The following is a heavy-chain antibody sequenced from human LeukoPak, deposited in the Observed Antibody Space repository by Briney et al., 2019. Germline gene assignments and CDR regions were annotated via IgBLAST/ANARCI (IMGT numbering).Heavy chain of an antibody. V-gene: IGHV4-4*02. Sequence: PSGTLSLTCAVSGVSISSSNWWTWARQPPGKGLEWIGEMYHSGTTNYNASLKSRVTISVDKSKNQFSLKLISVTAADTAVYYCARALYTSSWLASWGQGTLVTVSS. CDR3: ARALYTSSWLAS. J-gene: IGHJ5*01. CDR2: MYHSGTT. CDR1: GVSISSSNW. D-gene: IGHD6-13*01.